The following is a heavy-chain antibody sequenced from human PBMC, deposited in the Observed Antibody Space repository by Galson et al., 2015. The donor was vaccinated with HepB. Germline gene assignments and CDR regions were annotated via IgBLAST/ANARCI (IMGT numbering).Heavy chain of an antibody. CDR2: IYKNGSS. CDR1: GVSITHYY. V-gene: IGHV4-4*07. D-gene: IGHD1-26*01. CDR3: ARDQTRRGGYSDCFFDS. J-gene: IGHJ4*02. Sequence: ETLSLTCSVSGVSITHYYWSWIRQPAGKGLEWIGRIYKNGSSDYNPSLKSRVTMSMDTSKSQVSLTLTSVTAADTAVYYCARDQTRRGGYSDCFFDSWGQGILVTVSS.